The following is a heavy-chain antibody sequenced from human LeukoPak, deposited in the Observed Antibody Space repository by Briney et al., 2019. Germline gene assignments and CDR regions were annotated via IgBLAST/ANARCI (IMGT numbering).Heavy chain of an antibody. CDR3: ARPYYDSSAPPYDY. Sequence: SVKVSCKASGYTFTSYGISWVGQARGQGREWRGWMSAYNGNKNYAQKLQCSVTMTTDTSTSTADMELRSLRSDDTAVYYCARPYYDSSAPPYDYWGQGTLVTVSS. D-gene: IGHD3-22*01. CDR1: GYTFTSYG. V-gene: IGHV1-18*01. J-gene: IGHJ4*02. CDR2: MSAYNGNK.